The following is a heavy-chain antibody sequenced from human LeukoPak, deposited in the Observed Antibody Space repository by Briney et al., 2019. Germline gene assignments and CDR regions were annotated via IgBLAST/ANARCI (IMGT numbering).Heavy chain of an antibody. CDR3: ARGFAIFGVARYDF. CDR2: INHSGST. D-gene: IGHD3-3*01. V-gene: IGHV4-34*01. CDR1: GGSFSGYY. Sequence: SETLSLTCAVYGGSFSGYYWSWIRQPPGKGLEWIGEINHSGSTNYNPSLKSRVTISVDTSKNQFSLKLSSVTAADTAVYYCARGFAIFGVARYDFWGQGTLVTVSS. J-gene: IGHJ4*02.